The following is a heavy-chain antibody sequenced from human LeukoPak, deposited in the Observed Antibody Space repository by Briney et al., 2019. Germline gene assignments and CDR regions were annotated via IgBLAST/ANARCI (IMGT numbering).Heavy chain of an antibody. J-gene: IGHJ3*02. CDR2: IYTSGST. V-gene: IGHV4-4*07. D-gene: IGHD3-10*01. Sequence: SETLSLTCTVSGGSISSYYWSRIRQPAGKGLEWIGRIYTSGSTNYNPSLKSRVTMSVDTSKNQFSLKLSSVTAADTAVYYCARDRNGLWFGATRHAFDIWGQGTMVTVSS. CDR3: ARDRNGLWFGATRHAFDI. CDR1: GGSISSYY.